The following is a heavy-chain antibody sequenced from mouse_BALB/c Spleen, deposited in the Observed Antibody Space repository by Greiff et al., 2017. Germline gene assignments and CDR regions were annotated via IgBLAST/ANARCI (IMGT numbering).Heavy chain of an antibody. CDR2: IDPANGNT. J-gene: IGHJ3*01. Sequence: EVQLQESGAELVKPGASVKLSCTASGFNIKDTYMHWVKQRPEQGLEWIGRIDPANGNTKYDPKFQGKATITADTSSNTAYLQLSSLTSEDTAVYYCAPNWEFAYWGQGTLVTVSA. CDR1: GFNIKDTY. D-gene: IGHD4-1*01. CDR3: APNWEFAY. V-gene: IGHV14-3*02.